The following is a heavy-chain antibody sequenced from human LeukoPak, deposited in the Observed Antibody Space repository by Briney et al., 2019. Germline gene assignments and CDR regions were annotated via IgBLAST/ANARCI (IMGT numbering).Heavy chain of an antibody. J-gene: IGHJ4*02. CDR1: GFSFTNYW. Sequence: LTGGSLRLSCAASGFSFTNYWMHWVRQAPGKGLVWVSHINSDGSATRYADSVKGRFTISRDNSKNTLYLQMNSLRAEDTAVYYCAKAQTYSNYGTFDYWGQGTLVTVSS. V-gene: IGHV3-74*01. CDR2: INSDGSAT. D-gene: IGHD4-11*01. CDR3: AKAQTYSNYGTFDY.